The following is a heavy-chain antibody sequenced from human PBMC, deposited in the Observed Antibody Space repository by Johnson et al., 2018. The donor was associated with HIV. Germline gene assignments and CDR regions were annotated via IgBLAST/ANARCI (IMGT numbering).Heavy chain of an antibody. CDR3: VRQYELYGYAFDL. D-gene: IGHD5-18*01. V-gene: IGHV3-30*04. J-gene: IGHJ3*01. CDR2: ISYDGSNK. CDR1: GFTFSDYA. Sequence: QVQLVESGGGVVQPGRSLRLSCAASGFTFSDYAMHWVRQAPGKGLEWVAVISYDGSNKYYADSVKGRFTISRDNAKNSLYLQMNDLRAEDTAVYYCVRQYELYGYAFDLWGQGTVVTVSS.